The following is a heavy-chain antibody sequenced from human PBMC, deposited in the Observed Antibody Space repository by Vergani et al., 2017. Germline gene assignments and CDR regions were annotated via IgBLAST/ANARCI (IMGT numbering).Heavy chain of an antibody. J-gene: IGHJ6*02. Sequence: QVQLVQSGAEVKKPGASVKVSCKASGYTFTGYYMHWVRQAPGQGLEWMGWINPNSGGTNYAQKFQGRVTMTRDTSISTAYMELSRLRSDDTAVYYCAEGGTYYDFWSGPLYYYGMDVWGQGTTVTVSS. CDR1: GYTFTGYY. D-gene: IGHD3-3*01. CDR3: AEGGTYYDFWSGPLYYYGMDV. V-gene: IGHV1-2*02. CDR2: INPNSGGT.